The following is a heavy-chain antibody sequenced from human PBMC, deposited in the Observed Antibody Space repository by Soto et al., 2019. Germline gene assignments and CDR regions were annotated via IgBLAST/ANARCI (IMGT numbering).Heavy chain of an antibody. CDR2: IITYNGNT. CDR3: ARTGPPVDY. V-gene: IGHV1-18*01. Sequence: QVQLVQSGAEVKKPWASVKVYCKASGYTFSSYAISWVRQAPGQGLEWMGWIITYNGNTNYAQKLQGRVTMTTDTSTTTAYMDLRSLRSDDTAVYYCARTGPPVDYWGQGTLVTVSS. J-gene: IGHJ4*02. CDR1: GYTFSSYA.